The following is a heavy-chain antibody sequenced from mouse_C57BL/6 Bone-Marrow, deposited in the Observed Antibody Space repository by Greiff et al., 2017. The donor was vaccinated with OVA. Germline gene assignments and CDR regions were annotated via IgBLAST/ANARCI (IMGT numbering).Heavy chain of an antibody. J-gene: IGHJ1*03. D-gene: IGHD1-1*01. CDR3: ARREIYYYGSSYVGYFDV. V-gene: IGHV2-2*01. CDR2: IWSGGST. Sequence: QVQLQQSGPGLVQPSQSLSITCTVSGFSLTSYGVHWVRQSPGKGLEWLGVIWSGGSTDYNAAFISRLSISKDNSKSQVFFKMNSLQADDTAIYYCARREIYYYGSSYVGYFDVWGTGTTVTVSS. CDR1: GFSLTSYG.